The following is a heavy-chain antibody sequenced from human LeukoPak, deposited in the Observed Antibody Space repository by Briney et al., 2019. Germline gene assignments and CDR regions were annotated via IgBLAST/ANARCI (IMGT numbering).Heavy chain of an antibody. CDR1: GFTFSSYA. V-gene: IGHV3-30*04. Sequence: GGSLRLSCAASGFTFSSYAMHWVRQAPGKGLEWVAVISYDGSNKYYADSVKGRFTISRDNSKNTLYLQMNSLRAEDTAVYYCATEGDVLRYFDWSYYFDYWGQGTLVTVSS. J-gene: IGHJ4*02. CDR2: ISYDGSNK. D-gene: IGHD3-9*01. CDR3: ATEGDVLRYFDWSYYFDY.